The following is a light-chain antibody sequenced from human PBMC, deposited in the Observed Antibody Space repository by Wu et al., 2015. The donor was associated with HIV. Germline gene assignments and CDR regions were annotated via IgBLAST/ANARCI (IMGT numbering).Light chain of an antibody. V-gene: IGKV3-15*01. CDR3: QQYNNGPRT. J-gene: IGKJ1*01. CDR1: QNIKTN. CDR2: DVS. Sequence: VVMTQSPATLSVSPGERATLSCRASQNIKTNLAWYQQKPGQAPRLLIYDVSTRASDVPARFSGSGSGTDFTLTISSVQSADFAVYYCQQYNNGPRTFGQGTKVEVK.